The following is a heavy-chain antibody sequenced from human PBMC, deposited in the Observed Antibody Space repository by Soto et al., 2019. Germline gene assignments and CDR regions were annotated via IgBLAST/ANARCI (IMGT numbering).Heavy chain of an antibody. CDR3: ERKRSSGWSRGWFDP. J-gene: IGHJ5*02. CDR1: GYTFTSYD. Sequence: SVEGSCKDSGYTFTSYDINWVRQATVQGLEWMGWMNPNSGNTGYAQKFKGRVTMTRNTSISTAYMELSSLRSEDTAVYYCERKRSSGWSRGWFDPWGQGTLVTVYS. CDR2: MNPNSGNT. D-gene: IGHD6-19*01. V-gene: IGHV1-8*01.